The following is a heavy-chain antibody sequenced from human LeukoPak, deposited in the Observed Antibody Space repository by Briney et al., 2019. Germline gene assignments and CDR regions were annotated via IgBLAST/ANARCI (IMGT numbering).Heavy chain of an antibody. Sequence: SGPALVKPTQTLTLTCTFSGVSLSTSGMCVSWIRQPPGKALEWLARIDWDEDKYYSTSLKTRLTISKDTSKNQVVLTMTNMDPVDTATYYCARMVYGDLSEGLDYWGQGTLVTASS. D-gene: IGHD4-17*01. CDR3: ARMVYGDLSEGLDY. V-gene: IGHV2-70*11. CDR1: GVSLSTSGMC. CDR2: IDWDEDK. J-gene: IGHJ4*02.